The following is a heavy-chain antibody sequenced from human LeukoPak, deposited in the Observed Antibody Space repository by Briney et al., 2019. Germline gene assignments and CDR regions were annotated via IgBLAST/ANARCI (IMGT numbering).Heavy chain of an antibody. CDR3: ARQEGSGSPHYYYYCMDV. V-gene: IGHV4-59*08. Sequence: PSETLSLTCTVSGGSISSYYWSWIRQPPGKGLEWIGYIYYSGSTNYNPSLKSRVTISVDTSKNQFSLKLSSVTAADTAVYYCARQEGSGSPHYYYYCMDVWGQGTTVTVSS. D-gene: IGHD3-10*01. J-gene: IGHJ6*02. CDR2: IYYSGST. CDR1: GGSISSYY.